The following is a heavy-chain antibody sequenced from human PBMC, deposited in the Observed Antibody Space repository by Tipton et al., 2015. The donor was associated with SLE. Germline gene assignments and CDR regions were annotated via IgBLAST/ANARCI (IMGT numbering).Heavy chain of an antibody. Sequence: RSLRLSCAASGFTFHDYAMHWVRQAPGKGLEWVAGITWNSDSVGYVDSVKGRFTISRDNAKSSLHLQMNSLRPEDTALYYCAKDMAPGETTRYFDSWGQGTLVSVSS. J-gene: IGHJ4*02. CDR3: AKDMAPGETTRYFDS. V-gene: IGHV3-9*01. CDR1: GFTFHDYA. CDR2: ITWNSDSV. D-gene: IGHD4-17*01.